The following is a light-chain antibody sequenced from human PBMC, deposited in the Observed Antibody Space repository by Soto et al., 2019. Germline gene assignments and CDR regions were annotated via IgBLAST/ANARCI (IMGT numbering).Light chain of an antibody. Sequence: EMLMTQSPATLSVSPGESATLSCRASQSVSGKLAWYQQKPGQAPRLLIYDAYTRATGIPARFSGSGSGTNFTLSISSLQSEDFAVYYCQQYTNWPPITFGPGTRLEIK. CDR3: QQYTNWPPIT. V-gene: IGKV3-15*01. CDR2: DAY. CDR1: QSVSGK. J-gene: IGKJ5*01.